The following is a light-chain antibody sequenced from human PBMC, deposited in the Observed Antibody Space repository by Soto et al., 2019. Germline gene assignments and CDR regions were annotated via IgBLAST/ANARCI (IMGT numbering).Light chain of an antibody. J-gene: IGKJ1*01. V-gene: IGKV3-20*01. CDR3: QQYGASPWT. CDR1: QSVSSSY. CDR2: GAS. Sequence: EIVLTQSPGTLSLSPGERATLSCRASQSVSSSYLAWYQQKPGQTPRLLIYGASTRATGIPARFSGSGSGTDFSLIIGRLEPEDFAVYICQQYGASPWTFGQGTKVDIK.